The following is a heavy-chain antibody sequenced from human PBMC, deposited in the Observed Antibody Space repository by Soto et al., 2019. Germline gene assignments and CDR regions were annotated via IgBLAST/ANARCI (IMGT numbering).Heavy chain of an antibody. V-gene: IGHV4-4*02. Sequence: QVQLQESGPGLAKPSGTLPLTCAVSGGSITSSNWWSWVRQSPRKGLEWVGEIFHNGSTNYNPSLKSRVTMSVDRSKNQFSLELRSVTAADTAVYYCARARGAIFGVVIRNWFDPWGQGTLVTVSS. CDR3: ARARGAIFGVVIRNWFDP. CDR1: GGSITSSNW. J-gene: IGHJ5*02. D-gene: IGHD3-3*01. CDR2: IFHNGST.